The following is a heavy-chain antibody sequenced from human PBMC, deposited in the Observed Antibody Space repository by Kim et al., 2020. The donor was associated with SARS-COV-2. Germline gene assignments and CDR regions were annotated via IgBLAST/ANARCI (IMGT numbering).Heavy chain of an antibody. Sequence: ASVKVSCKASGYTFGHYGILWVRQAPGQGPESMGWVSADNRNRHYAQKFQDRLFLTTDKSTTTAYMELRSLTYDDTAIYYCARMTTGTVDYWGQGTLVTVSS. CDR2: VSADNRNR. V-gene: IGHV1-18*01. CDR1: GYTFGHYG. D-gene: IGHD4-17*01. CDR3: ARMTTGTVDY. J-gene: IGHJ4*02.